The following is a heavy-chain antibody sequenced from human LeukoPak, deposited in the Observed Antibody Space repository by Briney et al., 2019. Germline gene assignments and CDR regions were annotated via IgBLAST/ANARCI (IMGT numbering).Heavy chain of an antibody. CDR3: ARSGSSGCYYLSPTDY. J-gene: IGHJ4*02. CDR1: GYSFTSYW. CDR2: IYPGDSDT. Sequence: GESLKISCKGSGYSFTSYWIGWVRQMPGKGLEWMGIIYPGDSDTRYSPSFQGQVTISADKSISTAYLQWSSLKASDTAMYYCARSGSSGCYYLSPTDYWGQGTLVTVSS. D-gene: IGHD3-22*01. V-gene: IGHV5-51*01.